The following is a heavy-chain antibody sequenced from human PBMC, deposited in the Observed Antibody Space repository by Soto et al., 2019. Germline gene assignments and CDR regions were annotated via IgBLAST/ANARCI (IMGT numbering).Heavy chain of an antibody. J-gene: IGHJ4*02. CDR3: ARDVAMPTGLGLGY. V-gene: IGHV3-30*03. CDR1: GFAFTNYG. Sequence: GGSLRLSCAASGFAFTNYGIHWVRQAPGKGLEWVAHISNDGSKKFYGDSVKGRFTISRDNSENTVYLQMTSLRPDDTAVFYCARDVAMPTGLGLGYWGQGTLVTVSS. D-gene: IGHD6-19*01. CDR2: ISNDGSKK.